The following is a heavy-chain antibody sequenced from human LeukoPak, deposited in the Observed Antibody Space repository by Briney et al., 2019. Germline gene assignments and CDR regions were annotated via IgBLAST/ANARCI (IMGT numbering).Heavy chain of an antibody. CDR3: ARQASGGWYYDY. J-gene: IGHJ4*02. Sequence: GASVKVSCKASGYTFTDYYKHWVRQAPGQGLEWMGWINPNSGGAHYAQKFQGRVSMTRDTSISTIYMELSRLTSGDTAVYYCARQASGGWYYDYWGQGTLVTVSS. V-gene: IGHV1-2*02. D-gene: IGHD6-19*01. CDR1: GYTFTDYY. CDR2: INPNSGGA.